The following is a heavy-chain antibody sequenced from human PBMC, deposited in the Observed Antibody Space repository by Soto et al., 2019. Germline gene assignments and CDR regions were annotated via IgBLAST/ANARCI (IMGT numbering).Heavy chain of an antibody. J-gene: IGHJ3*02. CDR3: ARGLGLDAFDI. CDR1: GFSFNSYG. V-gene: IGHV3-33*01. D-gene: IGHD7-27*01. CDR2: IWYDGSKK. Sequence: HVQLVESGGGVVQPGRSLRLSCAASGFSFNSYGMHWVSQAPGKGLEWVAVIWYDGSKKYYADSVKGRFTITRDNSKNRLYLQMNSLRAEDTAVYYCARGLGLDAFDIWGQGTMVTVSS.